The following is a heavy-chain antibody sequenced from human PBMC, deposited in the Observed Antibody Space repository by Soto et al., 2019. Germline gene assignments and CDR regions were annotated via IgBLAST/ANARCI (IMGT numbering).Heavy chain of an antibody. D-gene: IGHD2-2*01. CDR2: INTDGSST. J-gene: IGHJ4*02. CDR3: ARRDCTTTNCLYYFDY. V-gene: IGHV3-74*01. Sequence: GGSLRLSCEASGFTFSSYWMHWVRQVPGEGLVWVSRINTDGSSTTYADSVKGRFTISRDNAKNTLYLQMNSLRAEDTAVYYWARRDCTTTNCLYYFDYWGQGTLVTVSS. CDR1: GFTFSSYW.